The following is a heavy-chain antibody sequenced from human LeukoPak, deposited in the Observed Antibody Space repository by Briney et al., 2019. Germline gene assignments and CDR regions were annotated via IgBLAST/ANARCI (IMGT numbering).Heavy chain of an antibody. Sequence: ASVKVSCKVSGYTLTELSMHWVRQAPGKGLEWMGGSDPEDGETIYAQKFQGRVTMTEDTSTDTAYMELSSLRSEDTAVYYCATPGYYDILTGFPPFDYWGQGTLVTVSS. D-gene: IGHD3-9*01. V-gene: IGHV1-24*01. CDR1: GYTLTELS. CDR2: SDPEDGET. CDR3: ATPGYYDILTGFPPFDY. J-gene: IGHJ4*02.